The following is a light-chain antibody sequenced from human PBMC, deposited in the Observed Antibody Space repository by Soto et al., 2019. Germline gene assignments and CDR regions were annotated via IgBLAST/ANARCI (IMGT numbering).Light chain of an antibody. CDR3: QQRSNWPPIT. CDR2: DAS. V-gene: IGKV3-11*01. CDR1: QSVSSY. J-gene: IGKJ5*01. Sequence: EIVFPQVPFTLPLAPGERPTLSSRASQSVSSYLAWYQQKPGQAPRLLIYDASNRATGIPARCSGVGSGTDFTLTIDNLEPEDFAIYYCQQRSNWPPITFGLGTRLEIK.